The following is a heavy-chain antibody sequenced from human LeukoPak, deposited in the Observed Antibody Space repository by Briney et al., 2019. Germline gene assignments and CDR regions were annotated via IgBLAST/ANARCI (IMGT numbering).Heavy chain of an antibody. D-gene: IGHD2-15*01. CDR1: GFIFNDYA. J-gene: IGHJ3*01. V-gene: IGHV3-43*02. CDR2: ISGDGDNT. Sequence: GGSLRLSCTASGFIFNDYAMHWVRQLPGKRLEGVSLISGDGDNTHSADSVKGRFSISRENTKHSLYLQLNSLRTEDTALYYCARLSGWLGAFDPWGQGTLVTVSS. CDR3: ARLSGWLGAFDP.